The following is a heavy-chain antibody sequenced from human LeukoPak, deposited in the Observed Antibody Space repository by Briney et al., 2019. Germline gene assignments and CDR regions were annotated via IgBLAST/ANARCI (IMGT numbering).Heavy chain of an antibody. CDR2: IIPIFGTA. CDR3: ASDLHKGYYYYMDV. CDR1: GGTFSSYA. J-gene: IGHJ6*03. V-gene: IGHV1-69*05. Sequence: SVKVSCKASGGTFSSYAISWVRQAPGQGLEWMGRIIPIFGTANYAQKFQGRVTITTDESTSTAYMELSSLRSEDTAVYYCASDLHKGYYYYMDVWGKGTTVTVSS.